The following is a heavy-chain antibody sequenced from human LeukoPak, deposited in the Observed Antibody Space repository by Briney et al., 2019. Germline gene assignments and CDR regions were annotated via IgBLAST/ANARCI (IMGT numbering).Heavy chain of an antibody. J-gene: IGHJ3*02. CDR3: ARRPDGFDI. CDR1: GGSFSGYY. Sequence: KASETLSLTCAVYGGSFSGYYWSWIRQPPGKGLEWIGEINHSGSSKYNSSLKSRVTISVDTSKNQFSLKVNSVTAADTAVYYCARRPDGFDIWGQGTKVTVSS. CDR2: INHSGSS. V-gene: IGHV4-34*01.